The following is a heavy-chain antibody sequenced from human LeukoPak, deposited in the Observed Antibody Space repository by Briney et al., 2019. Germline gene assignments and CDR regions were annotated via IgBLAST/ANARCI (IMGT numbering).Heavy chain of an antibody. CDR1: GGSTSSGDYY. D-gene: IGHD3-10*01. CDR2: SSYSGST. Sequence: SQTPSLTCTVSGGSTSSGDYYCGWICQSPGKGLEWIGYSSYSGSTYYNPSLKSRVIISVDTSKHQFSLRLSSVTAADTAVYYCARALADGGVIIRPFDYWGQGTLVTVSS. J-gene: IGHJ4*02. V-gene: IGHV4-30-4*01. CDR3: ARALADGGVIIRPFDY.